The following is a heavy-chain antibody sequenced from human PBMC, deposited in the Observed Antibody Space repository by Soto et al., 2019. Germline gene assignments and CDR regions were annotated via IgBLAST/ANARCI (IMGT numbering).Heavy chain of an antibody. CDR3: ARHRRERVLVALYPSYGMHF. D-gene: IGHD2-15*01. CDR1: VASIRRSSYS. J-gene: IGHJ6*02. Sequence: SETLSITSVVYVASIRRSSYSCGWIRQPPWKGLEWIGSMSYGGGSYYNPSLKSRVTISADTSMNQISLKMSSVTAAETAVYYCARHRRERVLVALYPSYGMHFWCQATSVSVSS. CDR2: MSYGGGS. V-gene: IGHV4-39*01.